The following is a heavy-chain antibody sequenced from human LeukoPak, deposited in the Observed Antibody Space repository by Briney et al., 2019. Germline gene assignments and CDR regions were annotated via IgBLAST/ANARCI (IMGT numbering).Heavy chain of an antibody. CDR3: ARGHYSDSTDAFDI. D-gene: IGHD3-22*01. J-gene: IGHJ3*02. V-gene: IGHV1-18*04. Sequence: ASVKVSCKASGYTFTSYYMHWVRQAPGQGLEWMGWISAYNGDTNYAQKVQGRVTMTTDTSTRTAYMELRSLRSDDTAVYYCARGHYSDSTDAFDIWGQGTMVTVSS. CDR1: GYTFTSYY. CDR2: ISAYNGDT.